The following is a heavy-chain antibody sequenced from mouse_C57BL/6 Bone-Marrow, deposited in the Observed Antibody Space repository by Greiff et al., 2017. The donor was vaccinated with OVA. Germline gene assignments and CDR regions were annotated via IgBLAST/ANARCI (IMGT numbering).Heavy chain of an antibody. CDR1: GFTFSDYG. CDR3: AKNYYGSPVPY. V-gene: IGHV5-17*01. Sequence: EVQRVESGGGLVKPGGSLKLSCAASGFTFSDYGMHWVRQAPEKGLEWVAYISSGSSTIYYADTVKGRFTISRDNAKNTLFLQMTSLRSEDTAMYYCAKNYYGSPVPYWGQGTLVTVSA. D-gene: IGHD1-1*01. CDR2: ISSGSSTI. J-gene: IGHJ3*01.